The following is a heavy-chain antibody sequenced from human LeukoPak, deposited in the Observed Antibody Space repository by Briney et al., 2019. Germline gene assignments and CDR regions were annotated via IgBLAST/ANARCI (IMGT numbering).Heavy chain of an antibody. CDR1: GFTFRTYA. V-gene: IGHV3-23*01. CDR3: ARDPGYAIYYFDY. D-gene: IGHD3-9*01. J-gene: IGHJ4*02. Sequence: GGSLRLSCAASGFTFRTYAMSWVRQAPGKGLEWVSTISGNGASTYYADSVRGRFTISRDNSKNTLYLQMSSLRAEDTAVYYCARDPGYAIYYFDYWGQGTLATVSS. CDR2: ISGNGAST.